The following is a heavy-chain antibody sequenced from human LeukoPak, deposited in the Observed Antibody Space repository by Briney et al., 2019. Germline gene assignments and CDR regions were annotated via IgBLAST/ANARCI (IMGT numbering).Heavy chain of an antibody. CDR2: INWNGGST. CDR3: ARIYYYDSSDSSFDY. V-gene: IGHV3-20*04. Sequence: PGGSLRLSCAASGFTFDDYGMSWVRHAPGKGLEWVSGINWNGGSTGYADSVKGRFTISRDNAKNSLYLQMNSLRAEDTALYYCARIYYYDSSDSSFDYWGQGTLVTVSS. J-gene: IGHJ4*02. D-gene: IGHD3-22*01. CDR1: GFTFDDYG.